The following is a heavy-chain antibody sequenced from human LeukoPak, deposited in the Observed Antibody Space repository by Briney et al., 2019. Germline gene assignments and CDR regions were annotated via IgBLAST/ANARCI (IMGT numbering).Heavy chain of an antibody. D-gene: IGHD6-13*01. CDR3: ARAGQQLPQDHSAFDI. Sequence: GASVKVSCKASGYTFTSYYMHWVRQAPGQGLEWMGIINPSGGSTSYAQKFQGRVTMTRDTSTSTVYMELSSLKSEDTAVYYCARAGQQLPQDHSAFDIWGQGTMVTVSS. V-gene: IGHV1-46*01. J-gene: IGHJ3*02. CDR2: INPSGGST. CDR1: GYTFTSYY.